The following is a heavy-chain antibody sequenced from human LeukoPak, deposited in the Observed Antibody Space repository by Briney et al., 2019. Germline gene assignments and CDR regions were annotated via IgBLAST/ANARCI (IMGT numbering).Heavy chain of an antibody. J-gene: IGHJ4*02. Sequence: GGSLRLSCAASGFTFSSYDMSWVRQAPGKGLEWVSVISGSGGSTYYADSVKGRFTISRDNAKNTLYLQMNSLRAEDTAVYYCARGSYGSGSSAPFDYWGQGTLVTVSS. CDR2: ISGSGGST. CDR3: ARGSYGSGSSAPFDY. CDR1: GFTFSSYD. D-gene: IGHD3-10*01. V-gene: IGHV3-23*01.